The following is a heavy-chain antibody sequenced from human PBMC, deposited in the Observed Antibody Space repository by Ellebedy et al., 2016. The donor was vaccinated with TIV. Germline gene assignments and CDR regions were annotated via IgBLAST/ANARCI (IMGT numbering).Heavy chain of an antibody. J-gene: IGHJ6*02. CDR1: GGSISSYY. V-gene: IGHV4-59*01. CDR2: IYYSGST. Sequence: MPSETLSLTCSVSGGSISSYYWSWIRQPPGKGLEWIGYIYYSGSTNYNPSLKSRVTISVDTSKNQFSLKLSSVTAADTAVYDCARGEVTLYYYGMDVWGQGTTVTVSS. CDR3: ARGEVTLYYYGMDV.